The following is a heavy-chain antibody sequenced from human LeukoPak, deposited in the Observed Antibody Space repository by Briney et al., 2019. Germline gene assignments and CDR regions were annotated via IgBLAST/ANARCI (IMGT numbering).Heavy chain of an antibody. CDR3: ARELGYCSGGSCYSGFGY. Sequence: ASVKVSCKASGYTFTSYGISWVRQAPGQGLEWMGWISAYNGNTKYSQKFQGRVTITRDTSASTAYMELSSLRSEDTAVYYCARELGYCSGGSCYSGFGYWGQGTLVTVSS. J-gene: IGHJ4*02. CDR2: ISAYNGNT. D-gene: IGHD2-15*01. CDR1: GYTFTSYG. V-gene: IGHV1-18*01.